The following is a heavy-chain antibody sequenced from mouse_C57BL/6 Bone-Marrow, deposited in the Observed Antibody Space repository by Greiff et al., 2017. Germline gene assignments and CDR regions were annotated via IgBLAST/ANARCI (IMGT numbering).Heavy chain of an antibody. V-gene: IGHV5-9*01. CDR2: ISGGGGNT. J-gene: IGHJ1*03. D-gene: IGHD1-1*01. Sequence: EVMLVESGGGLVKPGGSLKLSCAASGFTFSSYTMSWVRQTPEKRLQWVAAISGGGGNTYYPDCVKGRFTISRDNDKNILYLQMSSLRSEDTALYYCSRQVTTVLATKYFDVWGTGATVTVS. CDR1: GFTFSSYT. CDR3: SRQVTTVLATKYFDV.